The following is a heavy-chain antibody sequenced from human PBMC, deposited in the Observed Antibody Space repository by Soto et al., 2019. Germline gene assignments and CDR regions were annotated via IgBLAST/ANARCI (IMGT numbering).Heavy chain of an antibody. CDR3: ARLWDIVVVPAATPYYYGMDV. D-gene: IGHD2-2*02. CDR2: ISSSSSYI. J-gene: IGHJ6*02. CDR1: GFTFSSYS. V-gene: IGHV3-21*01. Sequence: PGGSLRLSCAASGFTFSSYSMNWVRQAPGKGLEWVSSISSSSSYIYYADSVKGRFTISRDNAKNSLYLQMNSLRAEDTAVYYCARLWDIVVVPAATPYYYGMDVWGQGTTVTVSS.